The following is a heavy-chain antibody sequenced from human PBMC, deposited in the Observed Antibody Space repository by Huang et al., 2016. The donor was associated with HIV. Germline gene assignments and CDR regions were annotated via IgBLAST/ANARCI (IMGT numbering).Heavy chain of an antibody. D-gene: IGHD5-12*01. Sequence: QVQLVQSGAEVKKPGSSVKVSCETSGGTLINSGLSWVRQAPGQGLEWMGGTIPLRGKTNYAQKFQGRGTITADESTTTTDMELRSWKSEDTAVYYCARGPLIYDEYGGDHHYYMEVWGKGTTVIVSS. J-gene: IGHJ6*03. CDR2: TIPLRGKT. CDR1: GGTLINSG. CDR3: ARGPLIYDEYGGDHHYYMEV. V-gene: IGHV1-69*10.